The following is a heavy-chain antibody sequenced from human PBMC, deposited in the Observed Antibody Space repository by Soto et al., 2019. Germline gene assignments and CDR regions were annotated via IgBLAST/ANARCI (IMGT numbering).Heavy chain of an antibody. V-gene: IGHV3-30*03. D-gene: IGHD2-15*01. CDR2: ISSDGSKK. Sequence: QVQLVESGGGVVQPGRSLRLSCVASGFTFSNNGIHWVRQAPGKGLEWVAVISSDGSKKYYADSVKGRFTIYRDNSKNTMYLKMNSLRAEDTAVYYCAMDLYGGSSRFDYWGQGTLVTVSS. CDR3: AMDLYGGSSRFDY. CDR1: GFTFSNNG. J-gene: IGHJ4*02.